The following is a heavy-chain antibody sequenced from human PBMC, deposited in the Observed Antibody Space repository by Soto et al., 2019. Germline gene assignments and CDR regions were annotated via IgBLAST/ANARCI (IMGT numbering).Heavy chain of an antibody. CDR2: IIPIFGTA. CDR3: ARGYYDSSGYYYAQLSPYYYYGMEV. CDR1: GGTFSSYA. J-gene: IGHJ6*02. V-gene: IGHV1-69*13. D-gene: IGHD3-22*01. Sequence: ASVKVSCKASGGTFSSYAISWVRQAPGQGLEWMGGIIPIFGTANYAQKFQGRVTITADESTSTAYMELSSLRSEDTAVYYCARGYYDSSGYYYAQLSPYYYYGMEVWGQGTTVTVSS.